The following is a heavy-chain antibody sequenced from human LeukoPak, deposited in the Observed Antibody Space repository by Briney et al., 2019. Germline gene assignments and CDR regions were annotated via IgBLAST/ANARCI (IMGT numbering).Heavy chain of an antibody. CDR3: ARWYGSGSYSLD. CDR1: GASVNTYY. Sequence: SETVSLTCTVSGASVNTYYWSWIRQPPGRGLEWIGFIHNSGITNCNPSLKSRVTLSLDTSRNQFSLKLSSVTAADTAVYYCARWYGSGSYSLDWGQGTLVTVSS. CDR2: IHNSGIT. J-gene: IGHJ4*02. V-gene: IGHV4-59*02. D-gene: IGHD3-10*01.